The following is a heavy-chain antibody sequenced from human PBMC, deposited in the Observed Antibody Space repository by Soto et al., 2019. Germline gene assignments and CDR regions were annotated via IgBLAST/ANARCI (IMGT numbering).Heavy chain of an antibody. CDR3: TTETAMVPEAYYYGMDV. CDR2: IKSKTDGGTT. D-gene: IGHD5-18*01. Sequence: GGSLRLSCAASGFIFNNAWMNWVRQAPGKGREWVGRIKSKTDGGTTDYAAPVKGRFTISRDDSKNTLYLQMNNLKTEDTAVYYCTTETAMVPEAYYYGMDVWGQGTTVTVSS. CDR1: GFIFNNAW. V-gene: IGHV3-15*07. J-gene: IGHJ6*02.